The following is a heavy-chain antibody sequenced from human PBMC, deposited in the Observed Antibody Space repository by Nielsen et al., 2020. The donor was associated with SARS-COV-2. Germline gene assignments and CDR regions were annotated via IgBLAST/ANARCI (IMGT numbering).Heavy chain of an antibody. CDR3: AREGRDLPLDY. D-gene: IGHD5-24*01. CDR1: GFTFSNYG. V-gene: IGHV3-21*05. Sequence: GESLKISCAASGFTFSNYGMHWVRQAPGKGLEWISYIRSGSTYTNYADSVKGRFTISRDDAKNSLYLQMNSLRAEDTAVYYCAREGRDLPLDYWGQGVLVTVSS. J-gene: IGHJ4*02. CDR2: IRSGSTYT.